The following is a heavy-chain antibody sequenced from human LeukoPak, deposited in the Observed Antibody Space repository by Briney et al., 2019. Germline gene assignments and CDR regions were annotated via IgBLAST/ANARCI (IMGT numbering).Heavy chain of an antibody. D-gene: IGHD1-26*01. J-gene: IGHJ4*02. CDR1: GGSISSSSYY. Sequence: SETLPLTCTVSGGSISSSSYYWGWIRQPPGKGLEWIGSFYYSGSTYYNPSLKSRVTISVDTSKNQFSLKLSSVTAADTAVYYCASLAWWELPSYVFDYWGQGTLVTVSS. V-gene: IGHV4-39*01. CDR2: FYYSGST. CDR3: ASLAWWELPSYVFDY.